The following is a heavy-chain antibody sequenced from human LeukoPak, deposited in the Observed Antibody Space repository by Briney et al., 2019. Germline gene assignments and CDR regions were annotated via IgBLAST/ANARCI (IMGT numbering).Heavy chain of an antibody. Sequence: QSGGSLRLSCAGSGFIFSSYAMSWVRQAPGTGLEWVSAITDNGRSTFHADSVKGRFTISRDNAKNSLYLQMNSLRAEDTAVYYCARDQEWFASLPHAFDIWGQGTMVTVSS. CDR1: GFIFSSYA. V-gene: IGHV3-48*01. J-gene: IGHJ3*02. CDR2: ITDNGRST. CDR3: ARDQEWFASLPHAFDI. D-gene: IGHD3-3*01.